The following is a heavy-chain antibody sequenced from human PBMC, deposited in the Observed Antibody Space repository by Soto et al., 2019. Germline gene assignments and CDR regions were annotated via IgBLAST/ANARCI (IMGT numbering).Heavy chain of an antibody. CDR2: IKQDGSEI. CDR3: ARVRTVNYYGMDV. J-gene: IGHJ6*02. CDR1: GFSFSDYW. Sequence: GSLRLSCAASGFSFSDYWMSWVRPAPGKGLEWVANIKQDGSEIYYVDSVKGRFTISRDNAKNSLFLQMNSLRAEDTAVYYCARVRTVNYYGMDVWGQGTTVTVSS. V-gene: IGHV3-7*05.